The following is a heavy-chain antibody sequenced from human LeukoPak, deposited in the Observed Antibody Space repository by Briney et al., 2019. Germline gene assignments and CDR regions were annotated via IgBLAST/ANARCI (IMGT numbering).Heavy chain of an antibody. CDR1: GFTFSDAW. V-gene: IGHV3-15*01. J-gene: IGHJ5*02. CDR2: INSKTDGGTT. CDR3: IIIRGYSYAFGP. D-gene: IGHD5-18*01. Sequence: PGGSLRLSCAASGFTFSDAWMSWVRQAPGKGLEWVGRINSKTDGGTTDYAAPVKGRFTISRDDSKNTLYLQMNSLKTEDTAVYYCIIIRGYSYAFGPWGQGTLVTVSS.